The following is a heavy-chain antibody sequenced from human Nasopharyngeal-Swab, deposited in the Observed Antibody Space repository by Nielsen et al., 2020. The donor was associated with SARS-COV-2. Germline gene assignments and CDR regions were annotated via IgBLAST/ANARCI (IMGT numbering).Heavy chain of an antibody. J-gene: IGHJ4*02. V-gene: IGHV3-33*01. Sequence: GGSLRLSCTASGFNFSDYGMHWVRQAPGKGLEWVAVIWYDGSNKYYADSVKGRFTISRDNSKNTLYLQMNSLRAEDTAVYYCARDLAVGATTQNYFDYWGQGTLVTVSS. CDR1: GFNFSDYG. CDR2: IWYDGSNK. D-gene: IGHD1-26*01. CDR3: ARDLAVGATTQNYFDY.